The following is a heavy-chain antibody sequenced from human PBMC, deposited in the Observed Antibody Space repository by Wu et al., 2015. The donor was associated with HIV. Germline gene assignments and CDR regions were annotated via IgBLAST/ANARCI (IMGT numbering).Heavy chain of an antibody. V-gene: IGHV1-24*01. CDR2: FDPERGER. CDR3: VTSHSSGWYLSITIGDY. CDR1: GYTLTELA. J-gene: IGHJ4*02. D-gene: IGHD6-19*01. Sequence: QVQLLQSGAEVKKPGASVKVSCKVSGYTLTELALHWVRQAPGKGLEWMGGFDPERGERIYAQKFQGRVTMAEDTSADTAYLELSSLRSEDTAIYYCVTSHSSGWYLSITIGDYWGQGTQVTVSS.